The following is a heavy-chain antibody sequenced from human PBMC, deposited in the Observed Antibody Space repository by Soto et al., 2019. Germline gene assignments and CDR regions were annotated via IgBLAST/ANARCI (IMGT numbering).Heavy chain of an antibody. D-gene: IGHD3-9*01. Sequence: QVQLVQSGAEVKKPGSSVKVSCKASGGTFSSYTISWVRQAPGQGLEWMGRIIPFLGIANYAQKFQGRVTITADKSTSTACMGLSSLRSEDTAVYYCARVGVSDILTGYSSDWFDPWGQGTLVTVSS. CDR3: ARVGVSDILTGYSSDWFDP. CDR1: GGTFSSYT. J-gene: IGHJ5*02. CDR2: IIPFLGIA. V-gene: IGHV1-69*02.